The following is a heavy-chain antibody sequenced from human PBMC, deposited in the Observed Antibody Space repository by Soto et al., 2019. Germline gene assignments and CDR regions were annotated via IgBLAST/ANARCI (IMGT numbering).Heavy chain of an antibody. J-gene: IGHJ5*02. D-gene: IGHD6-13*01. CDR3: VRRHVSATGIDWFDP. Sequence: QVQLVQSGTEVKKPGASVKVSCKASGYSFTSYGIHWVRQAPGQRLEWMGWINAANGDTIYSPMFQGRVTITRDTSASTAYMELSSLRFEDTAVYYCVRRHVSATGIDWFDPWGQGTLVTVSS. V-gene: IGHV1-3*01. CDR2: INAANGDT. CDR1: GYSFTSYG.